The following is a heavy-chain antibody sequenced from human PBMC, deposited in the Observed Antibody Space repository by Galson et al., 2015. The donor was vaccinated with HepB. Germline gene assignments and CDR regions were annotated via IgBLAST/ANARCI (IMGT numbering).Heavy chain of an antibody. CDR3: AKGAFGVVTTIDYYFYYMDV. CDR2: VSESGGSA. V-gene: IGHV3-23*01. J-gene: IGHJ6*03. Sequence: SLRLSCAGSRVTFCCYDMHWVRQAPGKGLEWVSTVSESGGSANYADSVKGRFIISRDNSKNTLYLQMNSPRVEDTAVYYCAKGAFGVVTTIDYYFYYMDVWGKGTTVTVSS. CDR1: RVTFCCYD. D-gene: IGHD3-3*01.